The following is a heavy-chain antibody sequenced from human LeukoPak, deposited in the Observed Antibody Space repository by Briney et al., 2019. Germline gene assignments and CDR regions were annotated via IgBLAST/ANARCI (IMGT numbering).Heavy chain of an antibody. CDR2: IYHSGST. CDR3: AREILGYCTNGVCYGFDY. V-gene: IGHV4-4*02. Sequence: SETLSLTCAVSGGSISSSNWWSWVRQPPGKGLEWIGEIYHSGSTNYNPSLKSRVTISVDKSKNQFSLKLSSVTAADTAVYYCAREILGYCTNGVCYGFDYWGQGTLVTVSS. CDR1: GGSISSSNW. D-gene: IGHD2-8*01. J-gene: IGHJ4*02.